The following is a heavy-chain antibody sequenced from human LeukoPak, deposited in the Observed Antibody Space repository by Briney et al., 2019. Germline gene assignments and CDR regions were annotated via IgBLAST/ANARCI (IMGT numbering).Heavy chain of an antibody. CDR1: GGFISSGGYY. CDR3: ARGGGGDWFDP. J-gene: IGHJ5*02. V-gene: IGHV4-31*03. Sequence: SETLSLTCTVSGGFISSGGYYWSWIRQHPGKGLEWIGYIYYSGSTYYNPSLKSRVTISVDTSKNQFSLKLRSVTAADTAVYYWARGGGGDWFDPWGQGTLVTVSS. CDR2: IYYSGST. D-gene: IGHD2-21*01.